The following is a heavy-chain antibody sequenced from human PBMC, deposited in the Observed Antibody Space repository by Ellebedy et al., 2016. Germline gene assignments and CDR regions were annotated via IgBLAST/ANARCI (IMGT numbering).Heavy chain of an antibody. CDR1: GYTFTNYY. Sequence: ASVKVSCKASGYTFTNYYLHWVRQAPGQGLEWMGKINPSGGKTTYAQKLQGRVTMTRDTSTSVVYVELTSLRSEDTAVYYCARSSFGSGYYGSLDYWGQGTLVTVSS. D-gene: IGHD3-3*01. CDR3: ARSSFGSGYYGSLDY. V-gene: IGHV1-46*04. J-gene: IGHJ4*02. CDR2: INPSGGKT.